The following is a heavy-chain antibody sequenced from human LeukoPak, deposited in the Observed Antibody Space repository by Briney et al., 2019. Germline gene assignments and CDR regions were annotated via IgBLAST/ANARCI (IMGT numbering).Heavy chain of an antibody. CDR3: ARVRLDIAVVFLDY. CDR2: IYYSGST. CDR1: GDSISSSSYY. D-gene: IGHD6-19*01. J-gene: IGHJ4*02. V-gene: IGHV4-39*07. Sequence: SETLSLTCTVSGDSISSSSYYWGWIRQPPGNGLEWIGSIYYSGSTYYNPSLKSRVTISVDTSKNQFSLKLSSVTAADTAVYYFARVRLDIAVVFLDYWGQGTLVTVSS.